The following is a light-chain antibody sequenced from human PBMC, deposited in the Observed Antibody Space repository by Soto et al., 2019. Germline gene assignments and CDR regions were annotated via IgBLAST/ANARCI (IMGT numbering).Light chain of an antibody. J-gene: IGLJ1*01. V-gene: IGLV2-14*01. CDR1: SSDVGGYNY. Sequence: QSVLTQPASVSGSPGQSITISCTGTSSDVGGYNYVSWYQQHPGKAPKLMIYDVSNRPSGVSNRFSGSKSGKTASLTISGLQAEDEADYYGSSYTSSSTLKVFGTGTKVTAL. CDR2: DVS. CDR3: SSYTSSSTLKV.